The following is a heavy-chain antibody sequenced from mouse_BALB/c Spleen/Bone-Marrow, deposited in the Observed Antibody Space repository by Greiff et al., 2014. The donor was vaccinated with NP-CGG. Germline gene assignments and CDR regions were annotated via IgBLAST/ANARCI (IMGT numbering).Heavy chain of an antibody. V-gene: IGHV3-2*02. D-gene: IGHD1-1*01. CDR3: ARNAYYYGNREFPY. CDR1: GYSITSDYA. Sequence: EVQGVESGPGLVKPSQSLSPTCTVTGYSITSDYAWNWIRQFPGNKLEWMGYISYSGSTSYNPSLKSRVSLTRDTSKNQFFLQLNSVTTEDTATYYCARNAYYYGNREFPYWGQGTLVTVSA. CDR2: ISYSGST. J-gene: IGHJ3*01.